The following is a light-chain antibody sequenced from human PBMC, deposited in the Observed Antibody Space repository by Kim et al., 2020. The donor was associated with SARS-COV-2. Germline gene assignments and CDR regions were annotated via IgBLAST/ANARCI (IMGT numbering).Light chain of an antibody. V-gene: IGLV1-51*01. CDR2: DNN. Sequence: GQKVTISCSRTSSNSGSDFVSWYQHVTGTATKLLIYDNNKRPSGIADRFFGSKSGTSATLGIPGLQTGDEAIYYCGTWDSSLSAWVFGGGTQLTVL. CDR3: GTWDSSLSAWV. J-gene: IGLJ3*02. CDR1: SSNSGSDF.